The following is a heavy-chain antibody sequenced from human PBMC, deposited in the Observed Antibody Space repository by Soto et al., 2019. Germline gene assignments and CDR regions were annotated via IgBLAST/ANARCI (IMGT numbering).Heavy chain of an antibody. D-gene: IGHD5-12*01. CDR2: INPNSGDT. V-gene: IGHV1-2*02. CDR3: AKGGLIVAEGPRVYLYNAIDV. CDR1: GYTFTGYY. J-gene: IGHJ6*02. Sequence: ASVKVSCKASGYTFTGYYVHWVRQAPGRGLEWMGWINPNSGDTYLAQRFQCRVTMNRDTSIGTAYMELRGLTSDDTSEYYGAKGGLIVAEGPRVYLYNAIDVVGQGTTLTVAS.